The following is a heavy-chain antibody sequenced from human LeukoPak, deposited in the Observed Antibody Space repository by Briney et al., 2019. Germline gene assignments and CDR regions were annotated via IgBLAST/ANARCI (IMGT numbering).Heavy chain of an antibody. D-gene: IGHD3-22*01. CDR2: IYHSGST. CDR3: ARVGFWDYYLAFDAFDI. V-gene: IGHV4-39*07. CDR1: GGSISSSSYY. Sequence: PSETLSLTCTVSGGSISSSSYYWGWIRQPPGKGLEWIGSIYHSGSTYYNPSLKSRVTISVDTSKNQFSLKLSSVTAADTAVYYCARVGFWDYYLAFDAFDIWGQGTMVTVSS. J-gene: IGHJ3*02.